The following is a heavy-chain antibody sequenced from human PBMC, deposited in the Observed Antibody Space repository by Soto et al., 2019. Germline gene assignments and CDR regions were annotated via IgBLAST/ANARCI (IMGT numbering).Heavy chain of an antibody. Sequence: PGGSLRLSCAASGFTFSSYCMHWVRQAPGKGLEWVAVISYDGSNKYYADSVKGRFTISRDNSKNTLYLQMNSLRAEDTAVYYCAKDTLPIYSRGWLSQFDYWGQGTLVPVSS. V-gene: IGHV3-30*18. J-gene: IGHJ4*02. CDR2: ISYDGSNK. CDR1: GFTFSSYC. D-gene: IGHD6-19*01. CDR3: AKDTLPIYSRGWLSQFDY.